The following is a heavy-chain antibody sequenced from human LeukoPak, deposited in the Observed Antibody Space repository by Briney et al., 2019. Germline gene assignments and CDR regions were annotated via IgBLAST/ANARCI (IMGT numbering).Heavy chain of an antibody. CDR1: GYTFTTYG. J-gene: IGHJ4*02. CDR3: AKDQAVVNNGPTSFDY. D-gene: IGHD4-23*01. Sequence: ASVKVSCKASGYTFTTYGISWVRQAPGQGLEWMAWISANNGNTEYAQKFQGRVSMTTDTSTSTAYMELRSLRSDDTAVYYCAKDQAVVNNGPTSFDYWGQGTLVTVSS. V-gene: IGHV1-18*01. CDR2: ISANNGNT.